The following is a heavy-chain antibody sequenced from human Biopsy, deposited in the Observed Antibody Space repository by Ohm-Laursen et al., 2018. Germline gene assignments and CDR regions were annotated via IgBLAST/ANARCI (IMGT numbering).Heavy chain of an antibody. CDR2: INPATGET. Sequence: GASVKVSCKVSGYTFTAYYIHWMRQAPGQGLEWMGWINPATGETRYAQRFQGRVTMTRDTSVATAYMQLSSLTSDDTALYYCAKPSGGVSTIGFDPWGQGTQVIVSS. CDR1: GYTFTAYY. CDR3: AKPSGGVSTIGFDP. V-gene: IGHV1-2*02. J-gene: IGHJ5*02. D-gene: IGHD3-16*01.